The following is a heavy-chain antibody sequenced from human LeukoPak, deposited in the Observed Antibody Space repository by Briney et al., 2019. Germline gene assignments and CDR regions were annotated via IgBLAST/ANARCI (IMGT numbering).Heavy chain of an antibody. CDR2: IYYSGST. CDR1: GGSISSGGYY. Sequence: SQTLSLTCTVSGGSISSGGYYWSWIRQHPGKGLEWIGYIYYSGSTYYNPSLKSRVTISVDRSKNQFSLKLSSVTAADTAMYYCARRAADDAFDIWGQGTMVTASS. J-gene: IGHJ3*02. CDR3: ARRAADDAFDI. V-gene: IGHV4-31*03.